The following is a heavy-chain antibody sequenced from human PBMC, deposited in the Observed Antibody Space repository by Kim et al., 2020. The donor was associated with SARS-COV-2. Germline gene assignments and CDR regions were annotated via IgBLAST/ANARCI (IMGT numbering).Heavy chain of an antibody. V-gene: IGHV1-69*13. Sequence: SVKVSCKASGGTFSSYAISWVRQAPGQGLEWMGGIIPIFGTANYAQKFQGRVTITADESTSTAYMELSSLRSEDTAVYYCARDSDIVATSNYYYYYGMDVWGQGTTVTVSS. CDR3: ARDSDIVATSNYYYYYGMDV. CDR2: IIPIFGTA. J-gene: IGHJ6*02. D-gene: IGHD5-12*01. CDR1: GGTFSSYA.